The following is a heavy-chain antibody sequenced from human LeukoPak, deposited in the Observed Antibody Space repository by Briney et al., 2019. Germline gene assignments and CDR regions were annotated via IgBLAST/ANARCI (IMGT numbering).Heavy chain of an antibody. CDR3: ARGGYFVPIDY. CDR2: IYYSGST. Sequence: ASETLSLTCTVSGGSISSYYWSWLRQPPGKGLEWIGYIYYSGSTNYNPSLKSRVTISVDTSKNQFSLKLSSVTAADTAVYYCARGGYFVPIDYWGQGTLVTVSS. J-gene: IGHJ4*02. CDR1: GGSISSYY. V-gene: IGHV4-59*01. D-gene: IGHD5-18*01.